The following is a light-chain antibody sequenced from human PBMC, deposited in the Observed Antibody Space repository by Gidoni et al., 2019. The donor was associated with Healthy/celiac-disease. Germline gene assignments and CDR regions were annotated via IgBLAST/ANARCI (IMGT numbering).Light chain of an antibody. CDR2: DAS. CDR1: QCVSSY. CDR3: QQRSNWPPLT. Sequence: EIVFTQSPATLSLSPGARATLSCRASQCVSSYLAWYQQKPGQAPRLLIYDASNRATGIPARCSGSGSGTDFTLTISSLEPEDFAVYCCQQRSNWPPLTFGGGTKVEIK. V-gene: IGKV3-11*01. J-gene: IGKJ4*01.